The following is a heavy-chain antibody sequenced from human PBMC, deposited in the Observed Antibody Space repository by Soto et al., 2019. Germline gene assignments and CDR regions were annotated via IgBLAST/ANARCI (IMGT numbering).Heavy chain of an antibody. D-gene: IGHD4-17*01. Sequence: PGGSLRLSCAASGFTFRSYTMSWVRQAPGKGLEWVSSIIGGNGDTFYAASVTGRFTISRDISKSTLYLQMNGLRVEDTAIYYCEKDKETDGVWDIDLWGHGTLVTVSS. CDR2: IIGGNGDT. J-gene: IGHJ4*01. CDR1: GFTFRSYT. V-gene: IGHV3-23*01. CDR3: EKDKETDGVWDIDL.